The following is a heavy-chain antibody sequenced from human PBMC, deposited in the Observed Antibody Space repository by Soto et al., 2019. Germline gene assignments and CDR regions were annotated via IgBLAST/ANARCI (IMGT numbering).Heavy chain of an antibody. Sequence: SETLSLTCTISDCSVSFYYWIWIRQSTGQGLEWIGYIYASGSPYYNPSLRSRVTISADTSKNQISLKLTSPTAADTAVYYCARGVGSSPPQYWGRGTLVTVSS. CDR1: DCSVSFYY. CDR2: IYASGSP. J-gene: IGHJ4*02. CDR3: ARGVGSSPPQY. V-gene: IGHV4-59*02. D-gene: IGHD1-26*01.